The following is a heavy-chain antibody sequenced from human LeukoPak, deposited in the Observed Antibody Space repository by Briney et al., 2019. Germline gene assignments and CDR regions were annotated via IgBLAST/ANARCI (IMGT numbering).Heavy chain of an antibody. CDR3: ARGVGRSSWYFDY. CDR2: ITDSGRKT. J-gene: IGHJ4*02. V-gene: IGHV3-23*01. Sequence: GGSLRLSCAASGLTFSNYAMNWVRQASGKGLEWVSGITDSGRKTYYADSVKGRFTISRDNSKNTFYLQMNSLRVGDTAVYYCARGVGRSSWYFDYWGQGTLVTVSS. D-gene: IGHD6-13*01. CDR1: GLTFSNYA.